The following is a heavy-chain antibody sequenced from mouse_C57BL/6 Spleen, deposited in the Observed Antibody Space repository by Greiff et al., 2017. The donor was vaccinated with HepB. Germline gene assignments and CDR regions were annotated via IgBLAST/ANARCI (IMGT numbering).Heavy chain of an antibody. CDR3: ARDRPWLPCAY. D-gene: IGHD2-2*01. V-gene: IGHV3-6*01. Sequence: EVKLEESGPGLVKPSQSLSLTCSVTGYSITSGYYWNWIRQFPGNKLEWMGYISYDGSNNYNPSLKKRISITRDTSKNQFFLKLNSVTTEDTATYYCARDRPWLPCAYWGQGTLVTVSA. CDR2: ISYDGSN. CDR1: GYSITSGYY. J-gene: IGHJ3*01.